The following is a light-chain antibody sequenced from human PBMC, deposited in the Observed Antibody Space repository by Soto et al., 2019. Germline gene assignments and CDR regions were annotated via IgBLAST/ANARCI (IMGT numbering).Light chain of an antibody. J-gene: IGKJ1*01. CDR3: QNYNSAPWT. V-gene: IGKV1-5*01. CDR2: XXX. CDR1: QSITTW. Sequence: DIQMTQSPSTVSAYVGDSVTITCRASQSITTWLAWYQQRPGXXXXXXXXXXXSLQSGVKSRFSGSGSGTEFTLTISSLQPDDFATYYCQNYNSAPWTFGQGTKVDIK.